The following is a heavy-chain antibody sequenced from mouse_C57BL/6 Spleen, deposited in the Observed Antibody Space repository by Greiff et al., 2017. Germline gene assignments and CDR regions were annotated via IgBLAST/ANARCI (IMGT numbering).Heavy chain of an antibody. D-gene: IGHD1-1*01. CDR2: IHPNSGST. Sequence: QVQLQQPGAELVKPGASVKLSCKASGYTFTSYWMHWVKQRPGQGLEWIGMIHPNSGSTNYNEKVKSKATLTVDKSSSTAYMQLSSLTSEVSAVYYCASKSEFIATVECDYYSMDYWGQGTSVTVSS. CDR1: GYTFTSYW. J-gene: IGHJ4*01. V-gene: IGHV1-64*01. CDR3: ASKSEFIATVECDYYSMDY.